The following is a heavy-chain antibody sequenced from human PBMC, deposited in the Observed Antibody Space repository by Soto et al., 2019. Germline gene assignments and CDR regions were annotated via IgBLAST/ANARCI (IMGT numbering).Heavy chain of an antibody. Sequence: QVQLQQWGAGLLKPSETLSLTCAVYGGSFSGYYWSWIRQPPGKGLEWIGEINHSGSTNYNPSLKSRVTISVDTXXXXXXXXXSSVTXXXXXXXXXXRTSSSDGXXXXXXXWGQ. V-gene: IGHV4-34*01. J-gene: IGHJ3*01. CDR1: GGSFSGYY. CDR2: INHSGST. D-gene: IGHD2-21*02. CDR3: XRTSSSDGXXXXXXX.